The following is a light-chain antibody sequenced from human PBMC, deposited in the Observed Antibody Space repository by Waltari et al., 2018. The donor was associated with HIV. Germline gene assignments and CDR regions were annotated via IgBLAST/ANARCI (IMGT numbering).Light chain of an antibody. CDR1: QSVLYSSNNKKY. Sequence: DIVMTQSPDSLAVSLGERATINCKSSQSVLYSSNNKKYLAWYQQKPGQPPKLLIYWAFIRESGVPDRFSGSGSGTDFTLTISSLQAEDVAVYYCQQYYSTPYTFGQGTKREIK. V-gene: IGKV4-1*01. CDR3: QQYYSTPYT. J-gene: IGKJ2*01. CDR2: WAF.